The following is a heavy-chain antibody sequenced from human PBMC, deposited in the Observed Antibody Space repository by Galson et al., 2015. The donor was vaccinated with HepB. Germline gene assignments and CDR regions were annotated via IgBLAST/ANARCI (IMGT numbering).Heavy chain of an antibody. D-gene: IGHD5-12*01. CDR2: IYHSGST. CDR3: ARDPGYSGYVRYFDL. CDR1: SDSISTNNW. Sequence: DTLSLTCAVSSDSISTNNWWSWVRQPPGKGLEWIGEIYHSGSTNYNPSLKSRVTISVDKSKNQFSLKLSSVTAADTAVYYCARDPGYSGYVRYFDLWGRGTLVTVSS. J-gene: IGHJ2*01. V-gene: IGHV4-4*02.